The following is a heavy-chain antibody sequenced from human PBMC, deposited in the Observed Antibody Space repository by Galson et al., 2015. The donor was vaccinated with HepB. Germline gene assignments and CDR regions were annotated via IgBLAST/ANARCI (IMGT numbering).Heavy chain of an antibody. CDR2: INPNSGGT. D-gene: IGHD3-10*01. CDR1: GYTFTGYY. CDR3: GLLWFRELLSPRGNY. V-gene: IGHV1-2*06. J-gene: IGHJ4*02. Sequence: SVKVSCKASGYTFTGYYMHWVRQAPGQGLEWMGRINPNSGGTNYAQKFQGRVTMTRDTSISTAYMELSRLRSDDTAVYYCGLLWFRELLSPRGNYWGQGTLVTVSS.